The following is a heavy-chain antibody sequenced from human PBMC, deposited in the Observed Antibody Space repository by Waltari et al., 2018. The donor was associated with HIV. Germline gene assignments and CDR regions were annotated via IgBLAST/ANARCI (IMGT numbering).Heavy chain of an antibody. Sequence: EVQLVESGGGLVQPGGSLSLSCAASGFTVSCNYMSWARQAPGKGLEWVSLIYTGGSTYYADSVKGRFTISRDNSKNTLYLQMNSLRAEDTAVYYCASPDTTMVHGHYYFYHMDVWGQGTTVTVSS. V-gene: IGHV3-66*01. CDR3: ASPDTTMVHGHYYFYHMDV. CDR1: GFTVSCNY. D-gene: IGHD5-18*01. J-gene: IGHJ6*02. CDR2: IYTGGST.